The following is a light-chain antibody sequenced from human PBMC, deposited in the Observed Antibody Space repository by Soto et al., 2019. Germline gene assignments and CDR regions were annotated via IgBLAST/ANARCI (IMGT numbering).Light chain of an antibody. J-gene: IGKJ1*01. CDR1: QSISTW. CDR3: QQYTSYPWT. Sequence: DIQTTQSPFTLSASVGDRVTITCRASQSISTWLAWFQQKAGKAPKLLIYEASRLESGVPSRISGSGSGTEFTLTISSLKHDDFATYYCQQYTSYPWTFGQGTKVDIK. V-gene: IGKV1-5*03. CDR2: EAS.